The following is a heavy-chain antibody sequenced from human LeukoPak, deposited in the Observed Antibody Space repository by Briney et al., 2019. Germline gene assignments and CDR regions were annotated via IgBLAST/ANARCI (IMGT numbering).Heavy chain of an antibody. CDR1: GFTFSSYE. CDR3: ARAPYDYSDYWYFDL. CDR2: ISSSGSTI. V-gene: IGHV3-48*03. Sequence: GGSLRLSCAASGFTFSSYEMNWVRQAPGKGLEWVSYISSSGSTIYYADSVKGRFTISRDNAKNSLYLQMSSLRAEDTAVYYCARAPYDYSDYWYFDLWGRGTLVTVSS. J-gene: IGHJ2*01. D-gene: IGHD4-11*01.